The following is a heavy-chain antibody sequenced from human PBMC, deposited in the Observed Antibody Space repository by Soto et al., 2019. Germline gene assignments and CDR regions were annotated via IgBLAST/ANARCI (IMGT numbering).Heavy chain of an antibody. D-gene: IGHD3-3*01. CDR3: ARARYYDFWSGYFYSPAYYYHGMDV. V-gene: IGHV1-46*01. J-gene: IGHJ6*02. Sequence: ASVKVSCKASGYTFTSYYMHWVRQAPGQGLEWMGIINPSGGSTSYAQKFQGRVTMTRDTSTSTVYMELSSLRSEDTAVYYCARARYYDFWSGYFYSPAYYYHGMDVWGQGTTVTVSS. CDR1: GYTFTSYY. CDR2: INPSGGST.